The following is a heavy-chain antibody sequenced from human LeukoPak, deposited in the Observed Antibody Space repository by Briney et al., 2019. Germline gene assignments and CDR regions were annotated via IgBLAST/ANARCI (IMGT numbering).Heavy chain of an antibody. CDR3: ARGRVYPRGTNWFDP. CDR1: GGSFSGYY. Sequence: PSETLSLTCAVYGGSFSGYYWSWIRQPPGKGLEWIGEINHSGSTNYNPSLKSRVTISVDTSNNQFSLKLSSVTAADTAVYYCARGRVYPRGTNWFDPWGQGTLVTVSS. V-gene: IGHV4-34*01. J-gene: IGHJ5*02. D-gene: IGHD3-10*01. CDR2: INHSGST.